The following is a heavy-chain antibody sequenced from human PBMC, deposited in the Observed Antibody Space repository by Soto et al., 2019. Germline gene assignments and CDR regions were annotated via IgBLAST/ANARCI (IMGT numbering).Heavy chain of an antibody. D-gene: IGHD6-13*01. CDR1: GGTFSSYA. CDR3: ARDRYSSSWTNGFDP. CDR2: IIPIFGTA. Sequence: GASVKVSCKASGGTFSSYAISWVRQAPGQGLEWMGGIIPIFGTANYAQKFQGRVTITADESTSTAYMELSSLRSEDTAVYYCARDRYSSSWTNGFDPWGQGTLVTSPQ. V-gene: IGHV1-69*13. J-gene: IGHJ5*02.